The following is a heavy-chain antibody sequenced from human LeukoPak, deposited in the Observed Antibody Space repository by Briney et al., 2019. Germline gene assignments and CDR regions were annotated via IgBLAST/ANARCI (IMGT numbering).Heavy chain of an antibody. CDR1: GYTFTSYD. V-gene: IGHV1-8*03. J-gene: IGHJ5*02. CDR2: MNPNSGNT. D-gene: IGHD3-3*01. CDR3: ARGPRRFNWFDP. Sequence: GASVKVSCXASGYTFTSYDINWVRQATGQGLEWMGWMNPNSGNTGYAQKFQGRVTITRNTSISTAYMELSSPRSEDTAVYYCARGPRRFNWFDPWGQGTLVTVSS.